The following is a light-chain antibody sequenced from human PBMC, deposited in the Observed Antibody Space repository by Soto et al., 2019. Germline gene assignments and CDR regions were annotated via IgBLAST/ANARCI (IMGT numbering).Light chain of an antibody. CDR3: SSYTGSTNYV. J-gene: IGLJ1*01. CDR2: QVT. CDR1: SSDVGIYNY. V-gene: IGLV2-14*01. Sequence: QSVLTQPASVPGSPGQSITISCTGTSSDVGIYNYVSWYQQHPGKAPKLMIYQVTNRPSGVSNRFSGSKSGNTASLTISGLQAEDEADYYCSSYTGSTNYVFGTGTKV.